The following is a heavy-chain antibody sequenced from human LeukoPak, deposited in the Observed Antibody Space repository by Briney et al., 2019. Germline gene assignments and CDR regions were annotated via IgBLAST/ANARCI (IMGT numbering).Heavy chain of an antibody. J-gene: IGHJ4*02. CDR2: IYYGGST. V-gene: IGHV4-59*06. D-gene: IGHD3-10*01. CDR3: ANKYDSGMV. CDR1: GGSISSYY. Sequence: SETLSLTCTVSGGSISSYYWNWIRQPPGKGLEWIGYIYYGGSTFYSPSLKSRLTISVDTSKNQFSLKLNSVTAADTAVYYCANKYDSGMVWGQGTLVTVSS.